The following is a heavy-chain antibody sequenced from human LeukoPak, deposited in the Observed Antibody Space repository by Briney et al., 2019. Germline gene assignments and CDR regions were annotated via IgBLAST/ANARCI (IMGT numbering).Heavy chain of an antibody. CDR3: ARGPLYYDFWSGYFDY. D-gene: IGHD3-3*01. CDR2: INPNSGGT. V-gene: IGHV1-2*04. J-gene: IGHJ4*02. CDR1: GYTFTGYY. Sequence: GASVKVSCKASGYTFTGYYMHWVRQAPGQGLEWMGWINPNSGGTNYAQKFQGWVTMTRDTSISTAYMELSRLRSDDTAVYYCARGPLYYDFWSGYFDYWGQGTLVTVSS.